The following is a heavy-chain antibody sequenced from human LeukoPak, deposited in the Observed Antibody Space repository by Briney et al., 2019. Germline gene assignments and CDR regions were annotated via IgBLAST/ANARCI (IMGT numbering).Heavy chain of an antibody. CDR2: IYYSAST. J-gene: IGHJ3*02. CDR3: ARDRSDLAYCGGDCYPDAFDI. D-gene: IGHD2-21*01. CDR1: GGSINSYY. Sequence: PAETLSLTCTVSGGSINSYYWSWIRQPPGKGLEWIGYIYYSASTNYNPSLKSRVTISVDTSKNQFSLKLSSVTAADTAVYYCARDRSDLAYCGGDCYPDAFDIWGQGTMVTVSS. V-gene: IGHV4-59*01.